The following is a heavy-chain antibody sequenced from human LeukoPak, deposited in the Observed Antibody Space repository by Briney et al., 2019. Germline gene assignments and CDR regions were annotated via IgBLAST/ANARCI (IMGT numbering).Heavy chain of an antibody. J-gene: IGHJ4*02. CDR3: ARDGLWGWAQYDY. CDR1: GFTFSSYW. D-gene: IGHD2-21*01. CDR2: IKQDGSEK. V-gene: IGHV3-7*01. Sequence: GGSLRLSCAASGFTFSSYWMSWVRQAPGKGLEWVANIKQDGSEKYYVDSVKGRFTISRDNAKNSLYLQMNSLTAEDTAVYYCARDGLWGWAQYDYWGQGILATVSS.